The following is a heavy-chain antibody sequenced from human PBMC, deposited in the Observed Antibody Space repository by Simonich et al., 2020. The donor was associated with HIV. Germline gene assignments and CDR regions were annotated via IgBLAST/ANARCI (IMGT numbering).Heavy chain of an antibody. CDR2: IYYSGSP. CDR3: ARRSTTVTSWCYYYYYMDV. D-gene: IGHD4-17*01. Sequence: QLQLQESGPGLVKPSETLSLTCTVSGGSISSSSYNWGWIRQPPGKGLELIGSIYYSGSPYSHPSLHSRVTISVDASKNQFSLKLSSVTAADTAVYYCARRSTTVTSWCYYYYYMDVWGKGTTVTVSS. V-gene: IGHV4-39*01. CDR1: GGSISSSSYN. J-gene: IGHJ6*03.